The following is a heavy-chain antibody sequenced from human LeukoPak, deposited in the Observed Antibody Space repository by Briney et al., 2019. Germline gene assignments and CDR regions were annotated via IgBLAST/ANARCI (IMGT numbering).Heavy chain of an antibody. CDR2: ISSSSSYI. CDR3: ARDYGYGNTPWFGP. D-gene: IGHD5-12*01. J-gene: IGHJ5*02. V-gene: IGHV3-21*01. CDR1: GFTFSSYS. Sequence: GGSLRLSCAASGFTFSSYSMNWVRQAPGKGLEWVSSISSSSSYIYYADSVKGRLTISRDNAKNSLYLQMNSLRAEDTAVYYCARDYGYGNTPWFGPWGQGTLVTVSS.